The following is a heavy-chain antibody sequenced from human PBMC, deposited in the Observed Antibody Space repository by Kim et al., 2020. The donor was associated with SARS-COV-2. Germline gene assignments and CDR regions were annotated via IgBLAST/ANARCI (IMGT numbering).Heavy chain of an antibody. Sequence: SVKGQFTIARDKSKKMLYLQMNSLGAEDAAVYYCAKAERWLQLSWGGFFDYWGQGTLVTVSS. D-gene: IGHD5-12*01. V-gene: IGHV3-23*01. CDR3: AKAERWLQLSWGGFFDY. J-gene: IGHJ4*02.